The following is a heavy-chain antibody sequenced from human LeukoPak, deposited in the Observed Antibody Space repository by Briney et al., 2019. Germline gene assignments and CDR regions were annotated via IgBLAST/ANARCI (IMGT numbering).Heavy chain of an antibody. J-gene: IGHJ4*02. D-gene: IGHD2-2*02. CDR2: ITISSSYI. CDR3: ARVGDSGYCSSTSCYTDY. V-gene: IGHV3-21*01. Sequence: GGSLRLSCAASGFTFSSYSMNWVRQAPGKGLEWVSSITISSSYIYYADSVKGRFTISRDNAKNSLYLQMNSLRAEDTAVYYCARVGDSGYCSSTSCYTDYWGQGTLVTVSS. CDR1: GFTFSSYS.